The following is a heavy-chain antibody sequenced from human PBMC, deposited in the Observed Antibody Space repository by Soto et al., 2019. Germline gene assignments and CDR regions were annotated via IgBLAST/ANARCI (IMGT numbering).Heavy chain of an antibody. CDR3: TRGPRPSSAGPGAY. CDR2: IDYDGTTT. CDR1: GFAFDAYW. V-gene: IGHV3-74*01. J-gene: IGHJ4*02. Sequence: EVHLVESGGGLVQPGGSLRLSCVASGFAFDAYWMHWVRQVPGEGPVWVSRIDYDGTTTTYADSVKGRFTISRDNAKNTLYLQMNSLSAEDTGVYYCTRGPRPSSAGPGAYWGQATLVTVSS. D-gene: IGHD3-10*01.